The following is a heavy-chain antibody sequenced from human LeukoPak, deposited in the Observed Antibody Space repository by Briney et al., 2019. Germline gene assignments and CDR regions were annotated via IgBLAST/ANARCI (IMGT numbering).Heavy chain of an antibody. J-gene: IGHJ3*02. CDR2: INPNSGGT. Sequence: ASVKLTCNSAAYTFTVYDYHWVRLAPGQGLEWMGWINPNSGGTNYAQKFQGRVTMTRDTSTSTAYMELSRLRSDDTAVYSSAREETSARSDIFDISGHGKMVTVSS. CDR1: AYTFTVYD. CDR3: AREETSARSDIFDI. V-gene: IGHV1-2*02.